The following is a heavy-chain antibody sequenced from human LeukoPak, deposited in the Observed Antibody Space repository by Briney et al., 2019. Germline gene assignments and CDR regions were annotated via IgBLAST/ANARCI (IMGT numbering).Heavy chain of an antibody. Sequence: GASVKVSCKASVGTFSSYAISWVRQAPGQGLEWMGGIIPIFGTANYAQKFQGRVTITTDESTSTAYMELSSLRSEDTAVYYCARARPFAAAGIDAGFDPWGQGTLVTVSS. J-gene: IGHJ5*02. V-gene: IGHV1-69*05. CDR2: IIPIFGTA. D-gene: IGHD6-13*01. CDR3: ARARPFAAAGIDAGFDP. CDR1: VGTFSSYA.